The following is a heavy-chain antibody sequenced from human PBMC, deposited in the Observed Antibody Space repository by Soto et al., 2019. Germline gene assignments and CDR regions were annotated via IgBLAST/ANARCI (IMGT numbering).Heavy chain of an antibody. CDR3: ARGRIAVANDY. J-gene: IGHJ4*02. V-gene: IGHV4-34*01. D-gene: IGHD6-19*01. Sequence: SETLSLTCAVYGGYFSGYDWSWIRQPPGKGLEWIGEINHSGSTNYNPSLKSRVTISVDTSENQFSLKLSSVTAADTAVYYCARGRIAVANDYWGQGTLVTVSS. CDR2: INHSGST. CDR1: GGYFSGYD.